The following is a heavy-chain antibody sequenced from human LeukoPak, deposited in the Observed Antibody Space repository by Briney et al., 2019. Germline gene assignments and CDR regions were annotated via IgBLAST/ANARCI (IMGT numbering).Heavy chain of an antibody. V-gene: IGHV1-69*01. CDR1: GGTFSSYA. D-gene: IGHD2-15*01. CDR3: ASVCGGCYAGTRSWFDP. CDR2: IIPIFGTA. J-gene: IGHJ5*02. Sequence: GSSVKVSCKASGGTFSSYAISWVRQAPGQGLEWMGGIIPIFGTANYAQKFQGRVTITADESTSTAYMELSSLRSEDTAVYYCASVCGGCYAGTRSWFDPWGQGTLVTVSS.